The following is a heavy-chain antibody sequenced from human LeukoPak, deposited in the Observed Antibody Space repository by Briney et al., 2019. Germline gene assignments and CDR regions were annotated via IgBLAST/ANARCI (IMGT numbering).Heavy chain of an antibody. CDR1: GFTFSSYA. J-gene: IGHJ4*02. V-gene: IGHV3-23*01. Sequence: GGSLRLSCAASGFTFSSYAMSWVRQAPGKGLEWVSAISGSGGSTYYADSVKGRFTISRDNSKDTLYLQMNSLRAEGTAVYYCARADGDSDFDYWGQGTLVTVSS. CDR3: ARADGDSDFDY. CDR2: ISGSGGST. D-gene: IGHD4-17*01.